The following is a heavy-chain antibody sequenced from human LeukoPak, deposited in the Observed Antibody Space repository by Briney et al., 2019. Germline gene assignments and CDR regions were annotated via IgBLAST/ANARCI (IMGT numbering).Heavy chain of an antibody. V-gene: IGHV3-21*01. D-gene: IGHD3-3*01. CDR1: GFTFSSSS. J-gene: IGHJ4*02. Sequence: GGSLRLSCAVSGFTFSSSSTNWVRQAPGKGLEWVSSISSSSSYIYYADSVKGRFTISRDNAKNSLYLQMDSLRADDTAVYYCATSDDLWSGMDNWGQGTLVTVSS. CDR3: ATSDDLWSGMDN. CDR2: ISSSSSYI.